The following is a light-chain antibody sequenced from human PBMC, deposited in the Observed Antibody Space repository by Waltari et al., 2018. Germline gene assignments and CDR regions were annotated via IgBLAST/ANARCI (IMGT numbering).Light chain of an antibody. CDR3: QQYNNWPPGT. Sequence: EIMMTQSPATLSKSPGESATLSCRASQSLGSNLAWYQQRPGQAPRLVIYGASTRATGVPARFSGRGSGTEFTLTISSLQSEDFAVYYCQQYNNWPPGTFGQGTKVEIK. V-gene: IGKV3-15*01. CDR1: QSLGSN. CDR2: GAS. J-gene: IGKJ1*01.